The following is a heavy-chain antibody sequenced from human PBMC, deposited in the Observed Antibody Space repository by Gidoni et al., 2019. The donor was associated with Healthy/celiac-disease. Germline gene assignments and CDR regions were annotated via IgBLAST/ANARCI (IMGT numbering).Heavy chain of an antibody. J-gene: IGHJ6*02. D-gene: IGHD2-15*01. V-gene: IGHV3-23*01. CDR1: GFTFSSYA. CDR3: AKDQFAIVVVVAAPYYYGMDV. Sequence: EVQLLESGGGLVQPGGSLRLSCAASGFTFSSYAMSWVRQAPGKGLEWVSAISGSGGSTYYADSVKGRFTISRDNSKNTLYLQMNSLRAEDTAVYYCAKDQFAIVVVVAAPYYYGMDVWGQGTTVTVSS. CDR2: ISGSGGST.